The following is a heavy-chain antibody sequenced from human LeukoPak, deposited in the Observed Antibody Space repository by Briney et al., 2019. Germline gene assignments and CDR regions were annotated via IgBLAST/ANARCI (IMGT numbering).Heavy chain of an antibody. V-gene: IGHV1-18*01. CDR1: GYTFNTYG. CDR3: ARVPWYYSSGTPKFWGYYGMDV. Sequence: GASVNVSCKASGYTFNTYGITWVRQAPGQGLEWMGWINTDNGNTNYAQKLQGRVTMTTDTSTTTTYMELRSLRSDDTAVYYCARVPWYYSSGTPKFWGYYGMDVWGQGTTVTVSS. D-gene: IGHD3-10*01. CDR2: INTDNGNT. J-gene: IGHJ6*02.